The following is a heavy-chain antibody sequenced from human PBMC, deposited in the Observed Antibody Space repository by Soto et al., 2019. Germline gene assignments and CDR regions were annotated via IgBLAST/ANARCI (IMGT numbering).Heavy chain of an antibody. D-gene: IGHD1-7*01. CDR1: GGSISSGGYY. Sequence: SETLSLTCTVSGGSISSGGYYWSWIRQHPGKGLEWIGYIYYSGSTYYNPSLKSRVTISVDTSKNQFSLKLSSVTAADTAVYYCARANWSYALESDYWGQGTLVTVSS. CDR2: IYYSGST. J-gene: IGHJ4*02. CDR3: ARANWSYALESDY. V-gene: IGHV4-31*02.